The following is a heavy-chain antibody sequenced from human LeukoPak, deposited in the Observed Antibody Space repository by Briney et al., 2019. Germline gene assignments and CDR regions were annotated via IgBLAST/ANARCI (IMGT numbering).Heavy chain of an antibody. Sequence: NPGGSLRLSCAASGFTFSSYSMNWVRQAPGKGLEWVSSISSSSYIYYADSVKGRFTISRDNAKNSLYLQMNSLRAEDTAVYYCARDGAGTILVGWFDPWGQGTLVTVSS. CDR1: GFTFSSYS. CDR2: ISSSSYI. CDR3: ARDGAGTILVGWFDP. D-gene: IGHD1-1*01. V-gene: IGHV3-21*01. J-gene: IGHJ5*02.